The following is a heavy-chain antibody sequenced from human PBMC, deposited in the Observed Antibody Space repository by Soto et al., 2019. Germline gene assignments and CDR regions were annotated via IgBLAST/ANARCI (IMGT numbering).Heavy chain of an antibody. Sequence: SETLSLTCAVSGGSISSSNWWSWVRQPPGKGLEWIGEIYHSGSTNYNPSLKSRVTISVDKSKNQFSLKLSSVTAADTAVYYCVSKIRRDGYNPYYFDYWGQGTLVTVSS. CDR3: VSKIRRDGYNPYYFDY. CDR2: IYHSGST. V-gene: IGHV4-4*02. CDR1: GGSISSSNW. D-gene: IGHD5-12*01. J-gene: IGHJ4*02.